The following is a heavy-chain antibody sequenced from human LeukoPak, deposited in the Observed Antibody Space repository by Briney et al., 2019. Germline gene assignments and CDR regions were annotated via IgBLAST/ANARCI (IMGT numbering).Heavy chain of an antibody. J-gene: IGHJ4*02. D-gene: IGHD3-22*01. Sequence: VSVKVSCKASGYTFTSYGISWVRQAPGQGLEWMGWISAYNDNTNYAQKLQGRVTMTTDTSTSTAYMEVRSLRSDDTAVYYCARDPYYYDSSTYSPARLPFDYWGQGTLVTVSS. CDR2: ISAYNDNT. V-gene: IGHV1-18*01. CDR3: ARDPYYYDSSTYSPARLPFDY. CDR1: GYTFTSYG.